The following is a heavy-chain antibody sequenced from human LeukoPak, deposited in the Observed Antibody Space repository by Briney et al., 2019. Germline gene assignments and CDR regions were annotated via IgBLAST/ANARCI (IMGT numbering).Heavy chain of an antibody. Sequence: SVKVSCKASGGTFSSYAISWVRQAPGQGLEWMGRIIPIFGTANYAQKFQGRVTITTDESTSTAYMELSSLRSEDTAVYYCARQNLGADAFDIWGQGTMVTVSS. J-gene: IGHJ3*02. V-gene: IGHV1-69*05. CDR3: ARQNLGADAFDI. D-gene: IGHD1-26*01. CDR1: GGTFSSYA. CDR2: IIPIFGTA.